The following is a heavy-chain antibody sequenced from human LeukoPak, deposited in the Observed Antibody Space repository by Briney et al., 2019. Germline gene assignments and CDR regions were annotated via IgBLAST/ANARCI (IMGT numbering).Heavy chain of an antibody. Sequence: GGSLRLSCAASGFTFSSYDMHWVRHATGKGLEWVSAIGTAGDTYYPGSVKGRFTISRENAKNSLYLQMNSLRAGDTAVYYCARGSGSYDFDYWGQGTLVTVSS. CDR3: ARGSGSYDFDY. CDR2: IGTAGDT. D-gene: IGHD1-26*01. CDR1: GFTFSSYD. V-gene: IGHV3-13*01. J-gene: IGHJ4*02.